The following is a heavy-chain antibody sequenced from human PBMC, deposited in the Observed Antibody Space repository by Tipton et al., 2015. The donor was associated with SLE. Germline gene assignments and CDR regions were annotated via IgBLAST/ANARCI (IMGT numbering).Heavy chain of an antibody. Sequence: TLSLTCTVSGGSISSSSYYWGWIRQPPGKGLEWLGHIYKTGHTYYNPSLESRISMSIHTSYNDFSLKLNSVTAADTAVYYCARGGGSSVDVWGKGTTVTVSS. CDR2: IYKTGHT. D-gene: IGHD3-16*01. V-gene: IGHV4-31*03. CDR3: ARGGGSSVDV. CDR1: GGSISSSSYY. J-gene: IGHJ6*04.